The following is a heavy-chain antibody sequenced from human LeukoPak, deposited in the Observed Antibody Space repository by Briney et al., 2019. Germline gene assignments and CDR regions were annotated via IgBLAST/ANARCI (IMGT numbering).Heavy chain of an antibody. CDR3: ARGYGDYPTHYYGMDV. V-gene: IGHV3-53*01. J-gene: IGHJ6*02. CDR2: IYGGGNI. CDR1: GFTVSSNY. D-gene: IGHD4-17*01. Sequence: GGSLRLSCAASGFTVSSNYMNWVRQAPGKGLEWVSVIYGGGNIYYADSVKGRFTISRDNSKNTLYLQMNSLRAEDTAVYYCARGYGDYPTHYYGMDVWGQGTTVTVSS.